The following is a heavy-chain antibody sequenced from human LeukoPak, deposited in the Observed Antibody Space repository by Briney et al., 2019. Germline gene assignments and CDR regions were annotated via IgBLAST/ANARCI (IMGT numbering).Heavy chain of an antibody. CDR1: GFTFSSYG. CDR2: IWYDGSNK. V-gene: IGHV3-33*06. CDR3: AKDLASYCSGGSCNGLDY. Sequence: GGSLRLSCAASGFTFSSYGMHWVRQAPGKGLEWVAVIWYDGSNKYYADSVKGRFTISRDNSKNTLYLQMNSLRAEDTAVYYCAKDLASYCSGGSCNGLDYWGQGTLVTVSS. D-gene: IGHD2-15*01. J-gene: IGHJ4*02.